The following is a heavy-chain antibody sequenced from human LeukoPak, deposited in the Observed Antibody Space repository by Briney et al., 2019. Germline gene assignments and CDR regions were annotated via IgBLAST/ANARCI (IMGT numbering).Heavy chain of an antibody. Sequence: PGGSLRLSCAASGFTVSSNYMSWVRQAPGKGLEWVSVIYSGGSTYYADSVKGRFTISRDNSKNTLYLQMNSLRAEDTAVYYCARDGAGYGDYGAFDIWGQGTMVTVSS. CDR2: IYSGGST. J-gene: IGHJ3*02. CDR1: GFTVSSNY. V-gene: IGHV3-53*01. D-gene: IGHD4-17*01. CDR3: ARDGAGYGDYGAFDI.